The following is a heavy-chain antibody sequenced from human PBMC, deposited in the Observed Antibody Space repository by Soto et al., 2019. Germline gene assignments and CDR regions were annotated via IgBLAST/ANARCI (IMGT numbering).Heavy chain of an antibody. CDR3: GGVGYSSGGYGGGGYYYYGMDV. D-gene: IGHD6-19*01. CDR2: IIPIFGTA. Sequence: QVQLVQSGAEVKKPGSSVKVSCKASGGTFSSYAISWVRQAPGQGLEWMGGIIPIFGTANYAQKFQGRVKINAEESKGTGYVGVGRLRFEGKGVYYWGGVGYSSGGYGGGGYYYYGMDVWGQGTTVTVSS. V-gene: IGHV1-69*01. J-gene: IGHJ6*02. CDR1: GGTFSSYA.